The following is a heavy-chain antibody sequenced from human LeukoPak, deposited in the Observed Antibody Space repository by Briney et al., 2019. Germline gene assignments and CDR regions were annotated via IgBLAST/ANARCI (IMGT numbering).Heavy chain of an antibody. Sequence: GASVKVSCKASGYAFTSYGISWVRQAPGQGLEWMGWISAYNGNTNYAPKLQGRVTMTTDTSTSTAYMELRSLRSDDTAVYYCAREDCSGGSCYPLSLTPVFHVFDIWGQGTMVTVSS. D-gene: IGHD2-15*01. J-gene: IGHJ3*02. V-gene: IGHV1-18*01. CDR1: GYAFTSYG. CDR3: AREDCSGGSCYPLSLTPVFHVFDI. CDR2: ISAYNGNT.